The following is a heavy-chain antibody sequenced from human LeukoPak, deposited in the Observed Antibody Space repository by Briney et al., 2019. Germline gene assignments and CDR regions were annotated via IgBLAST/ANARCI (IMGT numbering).Heavy chain of an antibody. Sequence: GGSLRLSCAASGFTFSSYSMNWVRQAPGKGLEWVSSISSSSSYIYYADSVKGRFTISRDNAKHSLYLQMNSLRAEDTAVYYCANYGDLYGMDVWGQGTTVTVSS. D-gene: IGHD4-17*01. J-gene: IGHJ6*02. V-gene: IGHV3-21*01. CDR2: ISSSSSYI. CDR1: GFTFSSYS. CDR3: ANYGDLYGMDV.